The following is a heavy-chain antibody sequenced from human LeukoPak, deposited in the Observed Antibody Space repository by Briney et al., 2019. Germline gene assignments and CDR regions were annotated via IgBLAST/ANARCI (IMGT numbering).Heavy chain of an antibody. V-gene: IGHV1-2*02. J-gene: IGHJ6*03. D-gene: IGHD3-10*01. CDR2: INPNSGGT. CDR1: GFIFTNYY. Sequence: ASVKVSCKASGFIFTNYYIHWVRQAPGQGLEWMGWINPNSGGTNYAQKFQGRVTMTRDTSIITAYMELSRLRSDDTAVYYCARDWALLWFGESPTYYMDVWGKGTTVTISS. CDR3: ARDWALLWFGESPTYYMDV.